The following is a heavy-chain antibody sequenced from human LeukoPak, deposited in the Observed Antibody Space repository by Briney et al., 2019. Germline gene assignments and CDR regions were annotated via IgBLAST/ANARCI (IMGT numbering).Heavy chain of an antibody. CDR3: ARDSDYGDYYYYGMDV. Sequence: PGGSLRLSCAASGFTVSSNYMSWVRQAPGKGLKWVSVIYSGGSTYYADSVKGRFTISRDNSKNTLYLQMNSLRAEDTAVYYCARDSDYGDYYYYGMDVWGQGTTVTVSS. D-gene: IGHD4-17*01. CDR2: IYSGGST. V-gene: IGHV3-53*01. J-gene: IGHJ6*02. CDR1: GFTVSSNY.